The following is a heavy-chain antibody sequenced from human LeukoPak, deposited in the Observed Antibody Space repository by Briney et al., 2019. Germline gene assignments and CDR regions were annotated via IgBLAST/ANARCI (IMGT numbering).Heavy chain of an antibody. J-gene: IGHJ3*02. CDR1: GFTFSSYG. D-gene: IGHD1-1*01. Sequence: PGRSLRLSCAASGFTFSSYGMHWVRQAPGKGLEWVAVIWYDGSNKYYADSVKGRFTISRDNSKNTLYLQMNSLRAEDTAVYYCARDKTGTDAFDIWGQGTMVTVSS. CDR2: IWYDGSNK. CDR3: ARDKTGTDAFDI. V-gene: IGHV3-33*01.